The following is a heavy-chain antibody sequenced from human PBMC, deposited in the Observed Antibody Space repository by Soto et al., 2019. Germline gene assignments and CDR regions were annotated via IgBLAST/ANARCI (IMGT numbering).Heavy chain of an antibody. J-gene: IGHJ4*02. Sequence: EVQLVESGGGLVQPGGSLRLSCAASGFTFSSYDMHWVRQATGKGLEWVSAIGTAGDTYYPGAVKGRFTISRENAKNSLYLQLNSLRASDTAVYYCARVAREYQLLWSGTFDYWGQGTLVTVSS. CDR3: ARVAREYQLLWSGTFDY. CDR2: IGTAGDT. D-gene: IGHD2-2*01. V-gene: IGHV3-13*01. CDR1: GFTFSSYD.